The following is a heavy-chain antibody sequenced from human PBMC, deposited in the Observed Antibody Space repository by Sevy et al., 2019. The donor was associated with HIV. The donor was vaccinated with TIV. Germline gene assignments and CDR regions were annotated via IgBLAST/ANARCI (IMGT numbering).Heavy chain of an antibody. Sequence: GVSLRLSCAASGFTFTNYGMHWVRQAPGKGLEWVSGISNSGANTYYAHSVRGRFTVSRDNSKNTVYLQLNSLRAEDTAIYYCAKEWTLLSDWYGEFDYWGQGTLVTVSS. CDR2: ISNSGANT. J-gene: IGHJ4*02. V-gene: IGHV3-23*01. D-gene: IGHD6-19*01. CDR3: AKEWTLLSDWYGEFDY. CDR1: GFTFTNYG.